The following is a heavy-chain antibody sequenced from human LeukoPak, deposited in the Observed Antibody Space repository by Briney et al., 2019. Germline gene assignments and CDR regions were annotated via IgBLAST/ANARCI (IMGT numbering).Heavy chain of an antibody. V-gene: IGHV1-8*01. CDR2: MNPNSGNT. CDR3: ARGYGVYEDYFDY. CDR1: GYTFTIYD. D-gene: IGHD4-17*01. Sequence: GASVTVSCKASGYTFTIYDINWVRQATGQGLEWMGWMNPNSGNTGYAQKFQGRVTMTRNTSISTAYMELSSLRSEDTAVYYCARGYGVYEDYFDYWGQGTLVTVSS. J-gene: IGHJ4*02.